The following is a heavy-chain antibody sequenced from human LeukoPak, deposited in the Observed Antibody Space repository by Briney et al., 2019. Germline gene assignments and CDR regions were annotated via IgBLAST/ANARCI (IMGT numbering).Heavy chain of an antibody. J-gene: IGHJ4*02. V-gene: IGHV3-23*01. D-gene: IGHD4-17*01. CDR1: GLTFNNDA. Sequence: GPSLRPSCAAAGLTFNNDAMNCASHHPGKGLEWVSSISGCGETTYFADSAKGRFTISRDNSQNTLYLQMNSLRAEDPAVYYCARDYADYVGYFFFDYWGQGTLVTVSS. CDR3: ARDYADYVGYFFFDY. CDR2: ISGCGETT.